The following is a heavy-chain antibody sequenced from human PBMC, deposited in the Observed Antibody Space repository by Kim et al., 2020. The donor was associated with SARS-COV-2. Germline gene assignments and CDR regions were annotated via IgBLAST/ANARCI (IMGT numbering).Heavy chain of an antibody. D-gene: IGHD6-6*01. CDR3: TASTLSSSPFYYYYGMDV. Sequence: GGSLRLSCAASGFTFSNAWMSWVRQAPGKGLEWVGRIKSKTDGGTTDYAAPVKGRFTISRDDSKNTLYLQMNSLKTEDTAVYYCTASTLSSSPFYYYYGMDVWGQGTTVTVSS. CDR2: IKSKTDGGTT. CDR1: GFTFSNAW. V-gene: IGHV3-15*01. J-gene: IGHJ6*02.